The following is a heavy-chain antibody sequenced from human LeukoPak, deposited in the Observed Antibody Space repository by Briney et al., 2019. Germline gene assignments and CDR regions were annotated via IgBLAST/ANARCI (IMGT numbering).Heavy chain of an antibody. Sequence: GGSLRLSCAASGFTLSDYHMSWIRQAPGKGLEWVSYISSSGSTIYYADSVKGRFTISRDNAKNSLYLQMNSLRAEDTAVYYCARGYSSSWYYFDYWGQGTLVTVSS. CDR3: ARGYSSSWYYFDY. J-gene: IGHJ4*02. V-gene: IGHV3-11*01. D-gene: IGHD6-13*01. CDR2: ISSSGSTI. CDR1: GFTLSDYH.